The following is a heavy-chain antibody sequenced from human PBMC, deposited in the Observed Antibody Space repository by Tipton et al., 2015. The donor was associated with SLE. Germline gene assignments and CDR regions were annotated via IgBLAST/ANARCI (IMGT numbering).Heavy chain of an antibody. CDR3: VRELIAGNPGGY. Sequence: TLSLTCTVSGASISTTPYYWGWLRQPPGKELEWIGSFYYTGGTYYNPSLESRVTFSVDTSKNQFSMRLDSVTAADTAVYYCVRELIAGNPGGYWRQGALVTVSS. J-gene: IGHJ4*02. V-gene: IGHV4-39*07. CDR1: GASISTTPYY. D-gene: IGHD4-23*01. CDR2: FYYTGGT.